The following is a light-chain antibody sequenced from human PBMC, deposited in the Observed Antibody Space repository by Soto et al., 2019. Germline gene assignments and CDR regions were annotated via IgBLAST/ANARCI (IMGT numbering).Light chain of an antibody. CDR2: GAS. Sequence: EIVMTQSPATLSVSPGERATLSCRASQSVNINLAWYQQKPGQAPRLLIYGASTRATGIPARFSGSGSGTEFTLTISSLQSEDFAVYYCQQYNNWPLFGGGTKVDIK. J-gene: IGKJ4*01. CDR1: QSVNIN. V-gene: IGKV3-15*01. CDR3: QQYNNWPL.